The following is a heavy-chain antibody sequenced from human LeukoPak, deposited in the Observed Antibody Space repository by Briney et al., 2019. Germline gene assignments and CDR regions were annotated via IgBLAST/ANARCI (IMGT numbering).Heavy chain of an antibody. CDR3: ASRNYDFWSAPRGYYYYYMDV. Sequence: SVKVSCKASGCTFSSYAISWVRQAPGQGLEWMGRIIPIFGTANYAQKFQGRVTITTDKSTSTAYMELSSLRSEDTAVYYCASRNYDFWSAPRGYYYYYMDVWGKGTTVTVPS. V-gene: IGHV1-69*05. D-gene: IGHD3-3*01. CDR1: GCTFSSYA. CDR2: IIPIFGTA. J-gene: IGHJ6*03.